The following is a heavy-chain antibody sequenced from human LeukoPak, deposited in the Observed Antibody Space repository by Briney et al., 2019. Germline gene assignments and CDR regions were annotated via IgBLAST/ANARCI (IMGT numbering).Heavy chain of an antibody. CDR2: INPNSGGT. D-gene: IGHD3-3*01. V-gene: IGHV1-2*02. CDR1: GYTFTGYY. CDR3: ARDRDGVVTLDY. Sequence: GASVKVSCKASGYTFTGYYMHWVRQAPGQGLEWMGWINPNSGGTNYAQKLQGRVTMTTDTSMSTAYMELRNLRSDDSAVYYCARDRDGVVTLDYWGQGTLVTVSS. J-gene: IGHJ4*02.